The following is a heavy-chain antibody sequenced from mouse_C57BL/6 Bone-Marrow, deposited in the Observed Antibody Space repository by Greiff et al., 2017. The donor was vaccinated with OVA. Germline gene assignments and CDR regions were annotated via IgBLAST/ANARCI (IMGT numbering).Heavy chain of an antibody. J-gene: IGHJ4*01. CDR1: GFNIKDDY. CDR2: IDPENGDT. Sequence: EVKLVESGAELVRPGASVKLSCTASGFNIKDDYMHWVKQRPEQGLEWIGWIDPENGDTEYASKFQGKATITADTSSNTAYLQLSSLTSEDTAVYYCTTRRDYAMDYWGQGTSVTVSS. V-gene: IGHV14-4*01. CDR3: TTRRDYAMDY.